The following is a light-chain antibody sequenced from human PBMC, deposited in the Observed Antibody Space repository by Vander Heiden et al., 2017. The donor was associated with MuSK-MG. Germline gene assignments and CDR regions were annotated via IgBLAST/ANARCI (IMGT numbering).Light chain of an antibody. CDR2: DVT. J-gene: IGLJ2*01. CDR3: SSYTSSITLV. V-gene: IGLV2-14*03. CDR1: SSDVGGYNY. Sequence: QSALTQPASVSGSPGQSITISCTGTSSDVGGYNYVAWYKQHPGKAPKLIIYDVTNRPSGVSNRFSGSKSGNTASLTISGLQAEDEGDYYCSSYTSSITLVFGGGTKLTVL.